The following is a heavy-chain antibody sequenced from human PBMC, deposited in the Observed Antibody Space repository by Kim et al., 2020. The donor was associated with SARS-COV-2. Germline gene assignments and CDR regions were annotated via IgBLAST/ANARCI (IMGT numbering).Heavy chain of an antibody. Sequence: GGSLRLSCAASGFSFSDYAMNWVRQAPGKGLEWVSSISGTGDPRYADAVVGRFTISRDNSKSTLYLQMNSLRVEETTGYYCAERNRGEYSNYLDYWGQGTLVTVSS. CDR2: ISGTGDP. CDR3: AERNRGEYSNYLDY. J-gene: IGHJ4*02. V-gene: IGHV3-23*01. D-gene: IGHD4-4*01. CDR1: GFSFSDYA.